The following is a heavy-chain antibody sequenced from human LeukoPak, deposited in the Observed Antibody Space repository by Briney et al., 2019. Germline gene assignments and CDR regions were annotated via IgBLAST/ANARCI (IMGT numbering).Heavy chain of an antibody. V-gene: IGHV3-7*01. CDR2: IKQDGSEK. D-gene: IGHD3-10*01. CDR1: GFPFSSYW. Sequence: GGSLRLSCVASGFPFSSYWMTLVRQAPGKGLEWVANIKQDGSEKYYVDSVKGRFTISRDNAKNSLYLQMNSLRAEDTAVYYCARGRGFDSWGLGTPIIVSS. CDR3: ARGRGFDS. J-gene: IGHJ4*02.